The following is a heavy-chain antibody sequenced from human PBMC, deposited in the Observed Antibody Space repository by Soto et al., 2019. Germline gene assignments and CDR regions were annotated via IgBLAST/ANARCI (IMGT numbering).Heavy chain of an antibody. D-gene: IGHD6-13*01. CDR2: IGSSDNYI. CDR1: GFTFSSYT. CDR3: ASDGYSNNSPFDY. J-gene: IGHJ4*02. Sequence: GGSLRLSCAASGFTFSSYTMNWVRQAPGKGLEWVSAIGSSDNYIYHADSVKGRFTISRDNAQKSLYLHMNNLRAEDTAVYYCASDGYSNNSPFDYWGQGTLVTVSS. V-gene: IGHV3-21*01.